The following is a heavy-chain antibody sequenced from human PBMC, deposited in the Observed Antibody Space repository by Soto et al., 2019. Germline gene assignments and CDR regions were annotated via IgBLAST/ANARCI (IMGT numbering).Heavy chain of an antibody. CDR1: GDSISTYY. Sequence: SETLSLTCDVSGDSISTYYWSWIRQPPGKGLEWIGYVYYSGSTLYNPSLESRVTMSIDMSKKQVSLKLTSVIAADTAVYYCARTRMIESWIDYWGHGTLVTASS. J-gene: IGHJ4*01. V-gene: IGHV4-59*01. CDR3: ARTRMIESWIDY. CDR2: VYYSGST. D-gene: IGHD2-21*01.